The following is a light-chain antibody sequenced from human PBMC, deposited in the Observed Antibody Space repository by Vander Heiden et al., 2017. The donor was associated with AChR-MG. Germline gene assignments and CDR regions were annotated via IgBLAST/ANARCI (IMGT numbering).Light chain of an antibody. V-gene: IGLV6-57*02. Sequence: NFVLTQPHSVSESPGKTVTISCTCSGGSIASNYVQWYRQHPGRAPTTVIFEDNHRPSGVPDRFSGSIDSSSNSASLIISGLKAEDEADYYCQSYDDTNHGVFGGGTKLTVL. CDR2: EDN. CDR1: GGSIASNY. CDR3: QSYDDTNHGV. J-gene: IGLJ2*01.